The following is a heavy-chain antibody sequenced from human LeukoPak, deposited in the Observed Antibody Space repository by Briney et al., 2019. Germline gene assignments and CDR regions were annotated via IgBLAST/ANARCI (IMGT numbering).Heavy chain of an antibody. CDR1: GFTFDDYG. Sequence: GGSLRLSCAASGFTFDDYGMSWVRQAPGKGLEWVSGINWNGGSTGYADSVKGRFTISRDNAKNSLYLQMNSLRAEDTALYHCARALSSSWYVAFDIRGQGTMVTVSS. CDR2: INWNGGST. D-gene: IGHD6-13*01. V-gene: IGHV3-20*01. CDR3: ARALSSSWYVAFDI. J-gene: IGHJ3*02.